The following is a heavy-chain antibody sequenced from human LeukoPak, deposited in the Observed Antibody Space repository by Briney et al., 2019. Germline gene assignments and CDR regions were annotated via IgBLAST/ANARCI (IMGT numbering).Heavy chain of an antibody. J-gene: IGHJ6*02. Sequence: GGSLRLSCAASGFTVSSSYMSWVRQAPGKGLEWFSVIYGGGNTYYADSVKGKFTISRDNSKNTLFLQMNSLRAEDTAVYYCARSGSYSTYGMDVWGQGTTVTVSS. CDR3: ARSGSYSTYGMDV. V-gene: IGHV3-66*01. CDR1: GFTVSSSY. D-gene: IGHD1-26*01. CDR2: IYGGGNT.